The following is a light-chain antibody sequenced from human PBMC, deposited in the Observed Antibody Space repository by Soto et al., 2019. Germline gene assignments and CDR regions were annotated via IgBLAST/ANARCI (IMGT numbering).Light chain of an antibody. V-gene: IGKV3-15*01. CDR3: QHHHNWPPLT. J-gene: IGKJ4*01. Sequence: EILMTQSPATLSVSPGERATLSCRASQSVSRDLVWYQQKPGQAPRLLIYAASTRSTGIPARFSGSGSGTEFTLAISSLQSEDFAVDYGQHHHNWPPLTVGGGTKVELK. CDR2: AAS. CDR1: QSVSRD.